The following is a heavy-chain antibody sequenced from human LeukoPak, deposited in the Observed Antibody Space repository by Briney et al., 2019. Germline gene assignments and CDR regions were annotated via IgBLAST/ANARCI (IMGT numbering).Heavy chain of an antibody. J-gene: IGHJ4*02. CDR3: AKEALRGSYGYVHFDY. V-gene: IGHV3-48*01. Sequence: GGSLRLSCAASGFTFSSYSMNWVRQAPGKGLEWVSYISSSSSTIYYADSVKGRFTISRDNAKNSLYLQMNSLRAEDTALYYCAKEALRGSYGYVHFDYWGQGTLVTVSS. CDR2: ISSSSSTI. D-gene: IGHD5-18*01. CDR1: GFTFSSYS.